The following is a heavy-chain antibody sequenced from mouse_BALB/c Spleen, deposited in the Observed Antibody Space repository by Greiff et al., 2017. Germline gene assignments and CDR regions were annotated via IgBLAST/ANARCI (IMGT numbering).Heavy chain of an antibody. V-gene: IGHV2-9*02. J-gene: IGHJ4*01. CDR1: GFSLTSYG. CDR3: ARAYGNPYAMDY. D-gene: IGHD2-1*01. CDR2: IWAGGST. Sequence: QVQLKESGPGLVAPSQSLSITCTVSGFSLTSYGVHWVRQPPGQGLEWLGVIWAGGSTNYNSALMSRLSISKDNSKSQVFLKMNSLQTDDTAMYYGARAYGNPYAMDYWGQGTSVTVSS.